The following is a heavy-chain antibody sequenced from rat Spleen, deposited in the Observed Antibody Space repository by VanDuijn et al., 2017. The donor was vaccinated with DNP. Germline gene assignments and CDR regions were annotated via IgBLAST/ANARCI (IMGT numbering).Heavy chain of an antibody. V-gene: IGHV3-1*01. D-gene: IGHD2-5*01. J-gene: IGHJ1*01. CDR2: INFSGST. Sequence: EVQLQESGPGLVKPSQSLSLTCSVTGYSITSNYWGWIRKFPGNKMEWIGHINFSGSTNYNPSLKSRISITRDTSKKQFLLQLNSVTAEDTATYYCARGDGTYYWSFDFWGPGTMVTVSA. CDR1: GYSITSNY. CDR3: ARGDGTYYWSFDF.